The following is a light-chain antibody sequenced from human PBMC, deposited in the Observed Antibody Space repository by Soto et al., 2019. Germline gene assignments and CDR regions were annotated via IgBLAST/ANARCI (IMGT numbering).Light chain of an antibody. J-gene: IGKJ1*01. V-gene: IGKV3-11*01. CDR2: DAS. CDR1: QSVSSY. Sequence: EIVLTQSPSTLYLSPWERATLSCMASQSVSSYLAWYQQKPGQAPRLLIYDASNRATGIPARFSGSGSGTDFTLTISSLEPEDFAVYYCQQRSNWPRTFGQGTKVDIK. CDR3: QQRSNWPRT.